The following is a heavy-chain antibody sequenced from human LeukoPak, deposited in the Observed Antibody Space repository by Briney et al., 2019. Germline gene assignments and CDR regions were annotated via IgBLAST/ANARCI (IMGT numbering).Heavy chain of an antibody. CDR1: GFTFSSYG. D-gene: IGHD6-19*01. CDR3: AKEGSAWYSFDY. Sequence: PGGSLRLSCAASGFTFSSYGMSWVRQAPGKGLEWVSTISGSGGSTHYADSVKGRFTISRDNSKNTLYLQMNSLRAEDTAVYCCAKEGSAWYSFDYWGQGTLVTVSS. CDR2: ISGSGGST. J-gene: IGHJ4*02. V-gene: IGHV3-23*01.